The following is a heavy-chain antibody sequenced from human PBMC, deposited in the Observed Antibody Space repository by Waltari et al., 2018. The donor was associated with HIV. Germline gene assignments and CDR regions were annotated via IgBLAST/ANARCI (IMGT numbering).Heavy chain of an antibody. CDR2: INHSGSS. D-gene: IGHD4-17*01. J-gene: IGHJ6*01. V-gene: IGHV4-34*01. CDR1: GGAFCGNY. Sequence: QVQLQRWGAGLLRLSVTLSVTCPVYGGAFCGNYWSWIRQPPGKGLEWIGEINHSGSSNYNPSLKSRVTISVDTSKNQFSLRLRSVTAADTAVYYCARDSVPSFDYGDYYYYGMDVWSQGTTVTVSS. CDR3: ARDSVPSFDYGDYYYYGMDV.